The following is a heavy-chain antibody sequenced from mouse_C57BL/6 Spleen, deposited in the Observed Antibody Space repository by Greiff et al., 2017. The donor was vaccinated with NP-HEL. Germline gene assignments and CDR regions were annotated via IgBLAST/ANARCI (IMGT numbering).Heavy chain of an antibody. D-gene: IGHD2-12*01. CDR2: IDPSDSYT. V-gene: IGHV1-69*01. J-gene: IGHJ3*01. Sequence: QVQLQQPGAELVMPGASVKLSCKASGYTFTSYWMHWVKQRPGQGLEWIGEIDPSDSYTNYNQKFKGKSTLTVDKSSSTAYMQLSSLTSDDSAVYYCARSSTTGFAYWGQGTLVTVSA. CDR3: ARSSTTGFAY. CDR1: GYTFTSYW.